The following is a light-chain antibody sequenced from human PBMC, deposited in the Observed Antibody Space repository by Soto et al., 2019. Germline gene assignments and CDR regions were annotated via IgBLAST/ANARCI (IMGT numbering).Light chain of an antibody. CDR1: QSVSSN. Sequence: EIVMTQSPATLSVSPGERATLSCRASQSVSSNLAWYEQKPGQAARLLIYGASTRATGIPARFSGSGSGTDFTLTISSLQPEDFATYYCLQDYYYPWTFGQGTKVDIK. V-gene: IGKV3-15*01. J-gene: IGKJ1*01. CDR3: LQDYYYPWT. CDR2: GAS.